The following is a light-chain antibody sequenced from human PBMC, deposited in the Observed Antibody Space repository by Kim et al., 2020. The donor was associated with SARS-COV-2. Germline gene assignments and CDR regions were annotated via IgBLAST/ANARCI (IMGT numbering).Light chain of an antibody. Sequence: ASVGDTVTITCQANEDICNYLNWYQHKPDEAPQLLISDASNLQTGVPSRFSGSGSGTDFSFTISRLQPEDIATYYCQQYVNLPLTFGGGTKVDIK. V-gene: IGKV1-33*01. CDR1: EDICNY. J-gene: IGKJ4*01. CDR3: QQYVNLPLT. CDR2: DAS.